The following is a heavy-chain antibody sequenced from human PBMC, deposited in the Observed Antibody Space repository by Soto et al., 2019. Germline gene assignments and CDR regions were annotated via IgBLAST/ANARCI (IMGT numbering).Heavy chain of an antibody. V-gene: IGHV3-30-3*01. D-gene: IGHD6-19*01. Sequence: PGGSLRLSCAASGFTFSSYAMHWVRQAPGKGLEWVAVTSYDGSNKYYADSVKGRFTISRDNSKNTLYLQMNSLRAEDTAVYYCARASLVAGTYYFDYWGQGTLVTVS. CDR2: TSYDGSNK. CDR3: ARASLVAGTYYFDY. CDR1: GFTFSSYA. J-gene: IGHJ4*02.